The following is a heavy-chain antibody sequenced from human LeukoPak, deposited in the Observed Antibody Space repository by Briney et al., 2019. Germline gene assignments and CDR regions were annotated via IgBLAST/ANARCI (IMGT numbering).Heavy chain of an antibody. CDR2: IYYSGST. CDR3: ARSPGGDLVWDY. V-gene: IGHV4-59*11. Sequence: SETLSLTCTVSSGSISSHYWSWVRQPPGKGLEWIGYIYYSGSTNYNPSLKSRVTISVDTSKNQFSLKLSSVTAADTAVYYCARSPGGDLVWDYWGQGTLVTVSS. CDR1: SGSISSHY. J-gene: IGHJ4*02. D-gene: IGHD2-21*01.